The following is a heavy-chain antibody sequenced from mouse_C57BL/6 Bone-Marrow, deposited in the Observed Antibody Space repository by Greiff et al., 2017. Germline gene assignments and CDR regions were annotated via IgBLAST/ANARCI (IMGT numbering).Heavy chain of an antibody. J-gene: IGHJ4*01. CDR2: IDPETGGT. CDR3: TRDYYGSRVYYYAMDY. Sequence: QVQLQQSGAELVRHGASVTLSCKASGYTFTDYEMHWVKQTPVHGLEWIGAIDPETGGTAYNQKFKGKAILTADKSSSTAYMELRSLTSEDSAVYYCTRDYYGSRVYYYAMDYWGQGTSVTVSS. CDR1: GYTFTDYE. D-gene: IGHD1-1*01. V-gene: IGHV1-15*01.